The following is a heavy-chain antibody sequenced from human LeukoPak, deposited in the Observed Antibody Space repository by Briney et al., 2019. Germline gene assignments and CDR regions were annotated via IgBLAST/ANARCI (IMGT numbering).Heavy chain of an antibody. CDR1: GYTFTGYY. V-gene: IGHV1-2*02. J-gene: IGHJ5*02. D-gene: IGHD3-9*01. CDR3: ARNFDMKGFDP. Sequence: VRVSCKASGYTFTGYYMNWVRQAPGQGLEWMGWINSDSGFTKYAQKFQGRVTMTRDTSITTVYMDLTRLTSDDTAVYYCARNFDMKGFDPWGQGTLVTVSS. CDR2: INSDSGFT.